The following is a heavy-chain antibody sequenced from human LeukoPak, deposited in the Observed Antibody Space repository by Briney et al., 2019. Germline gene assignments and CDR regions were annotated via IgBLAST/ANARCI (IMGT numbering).Heavy chain of an antibody. CDR1: GFAFSSYW. CDR3: ATGQGHGMDV. J-gene: IGHJ6*02. Sequence: GGSLRLSCAASGFAFSSYWMHWVRQAPGKGLVWVSRINSDGSSTSYADSVKGRFTISRDNAKNTLYLQMNNLRAEDTAVYYCATGQGHGMDVWGQGTTVTVSS. D-gene: IGHD1-14*01. V-gene: IGHV3-74*01. CDR2: INSDGSST.